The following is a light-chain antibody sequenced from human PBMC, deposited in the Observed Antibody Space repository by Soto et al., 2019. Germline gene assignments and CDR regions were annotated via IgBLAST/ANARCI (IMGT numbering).Light chain of an antibody. CDR3: SSYTSSNTVI. CDR1: SSDVGGYKY. V-gene: IGLV2-14*01. J-gene: IGLJ2*01. Sequence: QSVLTQPASVSGSPGQSITISCTGTSSDVGGYKYVSWHQQHPGKAPKVLIYEVNNRPSGVSYRFSGSKSGNTASLTISGLQAEDEADYYCSSYTSSNTVIFGGGTKLTVL. CDR2: EVN.